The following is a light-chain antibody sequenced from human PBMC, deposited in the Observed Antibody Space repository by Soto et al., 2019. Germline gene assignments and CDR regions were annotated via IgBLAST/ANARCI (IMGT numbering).Light chain of an antibody. J-gene: IGLJ1*01. CDR3: CSYAGGYTYV. CDR1: TSDVGGYNY. Sequence: QSVLTQPRSVSGSPGQSVTISCAGTTSDVGGYNYVSWYQQHPGKAPKVMIYDVSKRPSGVTDRFSGSKSGNTASLTNSGLQGADEADYYCCSYAGGYTYVFGTGTKVTVL. V-gene: IGLV2-11*01. CDR2: DVS.